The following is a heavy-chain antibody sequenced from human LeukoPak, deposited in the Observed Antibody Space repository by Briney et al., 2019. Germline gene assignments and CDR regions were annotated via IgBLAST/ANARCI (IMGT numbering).Heavy chain of an antibody. J-gene: IGHJ4*02. Sequence: GASVKVSCKASGYTFTSYDINWVRQATGQGLEWMGWMNPNSGNTGYAQKFQGRVTITRNTSKSTAYMELRSLRSDDTAVYYCARRGSGSYWDFDYWGQGTLVTVSS. V-gene: IGHV1-8*03. CDR1: GYTFTSYD. CDR3: ARRGSGSYWDFDY. CDR2: MNPNSGNT. D-gene: IGHD3-10*01.